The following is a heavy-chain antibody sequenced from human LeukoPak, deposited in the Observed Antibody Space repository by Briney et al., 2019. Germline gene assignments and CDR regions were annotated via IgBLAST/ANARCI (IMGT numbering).Heavy chain of an antibody. D-gene: IGHD3-22*01. V-gene: IGHV3-11*01. CDR3: ATGYYYDSSGPWWGIDY. J-gene: IGHJ4*02. Sequence: GGSLRLSCAASGFTFSDYYMSWIRQAPGKGLEWVSYISSSGSTIYYADSVKGRFTISRDNAKNSLYLQMNSLRAEDTAVYYCATGYYYDSSGPWWGIDYWGQGTLVTVSS. CDR1: GFTFSDYY. CDR2: ISSSGSTI.